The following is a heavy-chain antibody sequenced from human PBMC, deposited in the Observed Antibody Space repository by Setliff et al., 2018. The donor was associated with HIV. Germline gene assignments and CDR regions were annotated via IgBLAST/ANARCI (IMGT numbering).Heavy chain of an antibody. CDR2: ISFDANNE. J-gene: IGHJ4*02. Sequence: GGSLRLSCAVSGFSVTSYVMHWVRQAPGKGLDWVGVISFDANNEYHADSVKGRFTISRDKSKNTLYLQMNSLRVEDTAVYYCARDRGDREPEYWGQGTLVTVSS. CDR1: GFSVTSYV. D-gene: IGHD1-26*01. V-gene: IGHV3-30*04. CDR3: ARDRGDREPEY.